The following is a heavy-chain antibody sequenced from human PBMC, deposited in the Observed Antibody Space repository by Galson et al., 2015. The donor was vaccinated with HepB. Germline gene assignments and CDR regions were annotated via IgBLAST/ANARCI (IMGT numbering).Heavy chain of an antibody. Sequence: SLRLSCAASGFTFSSYAMSWVRQAPGKGLEWVSAISGSGGSTYYADSVKGRFTISRDNSKNTLYLQMNSLRAEDTAVYYCAKFPLRAKPDSSGFLFDYWGQGTLVTVSS. J-gene: IGHJ4*02. V-gene: IGHV3-23*01. CDR3: AKFPLRAKPDSSGFLFDY. CDR2: ISGSGGST. D-gene: IGHD3-22*01. CDR1: GFTFSSYA.